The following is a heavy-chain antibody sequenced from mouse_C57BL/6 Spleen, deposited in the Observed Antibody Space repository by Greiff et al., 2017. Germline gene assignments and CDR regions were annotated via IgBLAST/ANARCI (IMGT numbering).Heavy chain of an antibody. CDR3: ASSSYGNNDY. CDR1: GFTFSDYG. V-gene: IGHV5-17*01. D-gene: IGHD2-10*01. Sequence: VQLKESGGGLVKPGGSLKLSCAASGFTFSDYGMHWFRQAPEKGLEWVAYISSGSSTIYYADTVKGRFTISSDNAKNTLFLRMTSLRSEDTAWYYCASSSYGNNDYWGQGTTLTVSS. J-gene: IGHJ2*01. CDR2: ISSGSSTI.